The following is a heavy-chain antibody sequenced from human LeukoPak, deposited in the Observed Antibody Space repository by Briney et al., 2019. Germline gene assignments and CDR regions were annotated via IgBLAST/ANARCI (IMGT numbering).Heavy chain of an antibody. Sequence: SETLSLTCTVSGGSISSSSYYWGWIRQPPGKGLEWIGSIYYSGSTYYNPSLKSRVTISVDTSKNQFSLKLSSVTAADTAVYYCARRAQLLSIDYWGQGTLVTVSS. CDR3: ARRAQLLSIDY. D-gene: IGHD2-2*01. V-gene: IGHV4-39*01. CDR2: IYYSGST. CDR1: GGSISSSSYY. J-gene: IGHJ4*02.